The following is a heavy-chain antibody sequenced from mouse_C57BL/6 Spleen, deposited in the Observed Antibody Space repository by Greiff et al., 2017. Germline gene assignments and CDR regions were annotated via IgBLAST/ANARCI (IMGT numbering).Heavy chain of an antibody. V-gene: IGHV1-69*01. J-gene: IGHJ2*01. CDR3: ARSSYGNWDY. Sequence: VQLQQPGAELVMPGASVKLSCKASGYTFTSYWMHWVKQRPGQGLEWIGEIDPSDSYTNYNQKFKGKSTLTVDKSSSTAYMQLSSLASEDSAVYYCARSSYGNWDYWGQGTTLTVSS. CDR2: IDPSDSYT. CDR1: GYTFTSYW. D-gene: IGHD2-1*01.